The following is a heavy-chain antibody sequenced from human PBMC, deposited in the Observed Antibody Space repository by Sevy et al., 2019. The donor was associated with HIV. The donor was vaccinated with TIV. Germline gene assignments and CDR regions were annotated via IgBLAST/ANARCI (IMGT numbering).Heavy chain of an antibody. Sequence: GGSLRLSCAASGFTFSLYAMTWVRQAPGKGLEWVSTITISGGNTYYEDSVKGRFTISRDNSNNTLYLQMNSLRAEDTAIYFWAKDHDNNWFDPWGQGTLVTVSS. CDR3: AKDHDNNWFDP. CDR2: ITISGGNT. CDR1: GFTFSLYA. D-gene: IGHD3-22*01. V-gene: IGHV3-23*01. J-gene: IGHJ5*02.